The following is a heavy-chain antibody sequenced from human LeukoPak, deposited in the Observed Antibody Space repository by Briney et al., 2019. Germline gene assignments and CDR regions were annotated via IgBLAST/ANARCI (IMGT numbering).Heavy chain of an antibody. CDR3: ARNSYCRGGSCYLDY. D-gene: IGHD2-15*01. Sequence: GGSLRLSCAASRFTFANYWMNWVRQAPGKGLEWVANIKQDGSEKYYVDSVKGRFTISRDNAKNSLYLQMNSLRAEDTAVYYCARNSYCRGGSCYLDYWGQGTLVTVSS. V-gene: IGHV3-7*01. J-gene: IGHJ4*02. CDR1: RFTFANYW. CDR2: IKQDGSEK.